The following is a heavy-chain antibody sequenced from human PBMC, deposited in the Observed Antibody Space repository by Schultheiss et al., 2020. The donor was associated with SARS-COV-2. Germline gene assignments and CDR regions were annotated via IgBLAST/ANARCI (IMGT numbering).Heavy chain of an antibody. CDR3: ARDERPGSSSWYPYYYYYGMDV. CDR2: INHSGST. D-gene: IGHD6-13*01. Sequence: ESLKISCAASGFTFSSYAMSWVRQAPGKGLEWIGEINHSGSTNYNPSLKSRVTISVDTSKNQFSLKLSSVTAADTAVYYCARDERPGSSSWYPYYYYYGMDVWGQGTTVTVSS. CDR1: GFTFSSYA. V-gene: IGHV4-34*01. J-gene: IGHJ6*02.